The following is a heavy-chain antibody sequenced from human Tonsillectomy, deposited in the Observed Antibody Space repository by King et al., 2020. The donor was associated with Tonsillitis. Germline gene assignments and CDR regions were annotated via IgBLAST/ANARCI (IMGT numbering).Heavy chain of an antibody. D-gene: IGHD6-13*01. Sequence: VQLVESGAEVKKPGESLRISCKGSGYSFTSYWINWVRQMPGKGLEWMGRIEPSDSHTNYSPSFQGHVSISADKSISTAYLQWSSLEAPDTAIYYCAKSEQELATYYYYYYMDVWGKGTTVTVSS. CDR1: GYSFTSYW. CDR3: AKSEQELATYYYYYYMDV. V-gene: IGHV5-10-1*03. CDR2: IEPSDSHT. J-gene: IGHJ6*03.